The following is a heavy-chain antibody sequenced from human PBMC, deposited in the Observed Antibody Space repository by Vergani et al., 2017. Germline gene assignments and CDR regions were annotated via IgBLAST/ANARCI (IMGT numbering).Heavy chain of an antibody. Sequence: QVQLQQWGAGLLKPSETLSLTCAVYGGSFSGYYWSWIRQPPGKGLEWIGEINHSGSTNYNPSLKSRVTISVDTSKNQFSLKLSSVTAADTAVYYCARGRTGTHDYWGQGTLVTVSS. CDR1: GGSFSGYY. CDR3: ARGRTGTHDY. D-gene: IGHD1-1*01. V-gene: IGHV4-34*01. CDR2: INHSGST. J-gene: IGHJ4*02.